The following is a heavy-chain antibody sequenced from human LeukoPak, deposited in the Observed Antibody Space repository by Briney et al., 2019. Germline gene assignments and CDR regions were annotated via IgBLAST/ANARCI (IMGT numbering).Heavy chain of an antibody. Sequence: AGNGNTKYSQKFQGRVTITRDTSASTAYMELSSLRSEDTAVYYCARRVCSSTSCLLYYMDVWGKGTTVTVSS. D-gene: IGHD2-2*01. V-gene: IGHV1-3*01. CDR2: AGNGNT. J-gene: IGHJ6*03. CDR3: ARRVCSSTSCLLYYMDV.